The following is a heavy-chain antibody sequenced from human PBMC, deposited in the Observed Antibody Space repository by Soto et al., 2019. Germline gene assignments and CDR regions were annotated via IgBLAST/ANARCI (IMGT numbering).Heavy chain of an antibody. V-gene: IGHV1-69*01. Sequence: QVQLVQSGAEVKKPGSSVKVSCKASGGTFSSYAISWVRQAPGQGLEWMGGIIPIFGTANYAQKFQGRVTITADESTSTAYMELSSLRSEGTAVYYCVRGHRGAVARTHFDYWGQGTLVTVSS. D-gene: IGHD3-16*01. CDR1: GGTFSSYA. CDR2: IIPIFGTA. J-gene: IGHJ4*02. CDR3: VRGHRGAVARTHFDY.